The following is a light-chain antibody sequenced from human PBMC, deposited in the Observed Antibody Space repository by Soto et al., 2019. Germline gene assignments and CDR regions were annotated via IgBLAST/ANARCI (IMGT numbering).Light chain of an antibody. Sequence: DIQMTQSPSSLSASVGDRVTMSCRASLDIGTFLSWYQQKPGKAPRLLIFSAFSLQSGVSSRFSGSGSATHFTLTIRNLQPEDFATYYCQQTFSPLLIFGGGTNVDI. CDR1: LDIGTF. J-gene: IGKJ4*01. CDR3: QQTFSPLLI. V-gene: IGKV1-39*01. CDR2: SAF.